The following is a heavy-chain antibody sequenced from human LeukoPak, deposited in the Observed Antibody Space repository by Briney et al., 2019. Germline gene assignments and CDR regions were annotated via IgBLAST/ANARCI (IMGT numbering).Heavy chain of an antibody. CDR2: ISGSDENT. CDR1: GFTFSSYA. J-gene: IGHJ4*02. CDR3: ARGDTMVRGVRLDY. Sequence: PGGSLRLSCAISGFTFSSYAVNWVRQAPGKGLEWVSAISGSDENTFYADSVKGRFTISRDNSKNTLYLQMNSLRAEDTAVYYCARGDTMVRGVRLDYWGQGTLVTVSS. V-gene: IGHV3-23*01. D-gene: IGHD3-10*01.